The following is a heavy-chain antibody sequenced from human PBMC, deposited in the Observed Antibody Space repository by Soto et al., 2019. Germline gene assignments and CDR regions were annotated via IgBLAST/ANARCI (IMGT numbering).Heavy chain of an antibody. CDR2: IWYDGSNK. CDR1: GFTFSSYG. Sequence: QVQLVESGGGVVQPGRSLRLSYAASGFTFSSYGMHWVRQAPGKGLEWVAVIWYDGSNKYYADSVKGRFTISRDNSKNTLYLQMNSLRAEDTAVYYCARDLQGYFDYWGQGTLVTVSS. CDR3: ARDLQGYFDY. D-gene: IGHD1-1*01. J-gene: IGHJ4*02. V-gene: IGHV3-33*01.